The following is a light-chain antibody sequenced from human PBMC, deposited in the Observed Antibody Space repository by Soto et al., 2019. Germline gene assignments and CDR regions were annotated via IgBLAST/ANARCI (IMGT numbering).Light chain of an antibody. CDR3: GTWDSSLSAGV. V-gene: IGLV1-51*01. J-gene: IGLJ2*01. CDR1: SSNIGDHS. CDR2: DIN. Sequence: QSVLTQPPSVSAAPGQKVTISCSGSSSNIGDHSVSWYQHLPGTAPKLLIYDINKRPSGIPDRFSGSKSGTSATLDITGLQTGDEADYYCGTWDSSLSAGVFGGGTKLTVL.